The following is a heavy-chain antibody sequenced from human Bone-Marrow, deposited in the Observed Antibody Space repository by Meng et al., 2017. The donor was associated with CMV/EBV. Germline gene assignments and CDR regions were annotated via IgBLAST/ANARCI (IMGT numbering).Heavy chain of an antibody. V-gene: IGHV3-33*06. CDR1: GFTFSNYG. CDR2: IWYDGSNK. Sequence: GESLKISCAASGFTFSNYGMHWVRQAPGKGLEWVALIWYDGSNKYYADSVKGRFTISRDNSKNQLYLEMNRLRAEDTAVYYCAKVGGYSSMSDYWGQGTLVTVSS. J-gene: IGHJ4*02. D-gene: IGHD6-13*01. CDR3: AKVGGYSSMSDY.